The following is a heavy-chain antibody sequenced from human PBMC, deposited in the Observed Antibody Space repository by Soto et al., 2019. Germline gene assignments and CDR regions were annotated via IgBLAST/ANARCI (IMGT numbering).Heavy chain of an antibody. V-gene: IGHV4-30-4*01. CDR3: ARADNFIAAAGTGWFDP. CDR1: GGSISSGDYY. Sequence: SETLSLTCTVSGGSISSGDYYWIWIRQPPGKGLEWIGYIYYSGSTYYNPSLKSRVTISVDTSKNQFSLKLSSVTAADTAVYYCARADNFIAAAGTGWFDPWGQGTLVTVSS. D-gene: IGHD6-13*01. J-gene: IGHJ5*02. CDR2: IYYSGST.